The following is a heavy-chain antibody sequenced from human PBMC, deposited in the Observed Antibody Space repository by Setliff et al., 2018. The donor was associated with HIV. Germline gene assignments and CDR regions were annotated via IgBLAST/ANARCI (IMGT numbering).Heavy chain of an antibody. CDR1: GYSISSGYY. J-gene: IGHJ4*02. CDR2: IYHSGFT. CDR3: ARQPLYNDYDWRSYYFDY. D-gene: IGHD5-12*01. Sequence: PSETLSLTCTVSGYSISSGYYWGWIRLPPGKGLEWIGDIYHSGFTIYNPSLKSRVTLSLDTSKNQFSLKLSSVTAADTAVYFCARQPLYNDYDWRSYYFDYWGQGSLVTVSS. V-gene: IGHV4-38-2*02.